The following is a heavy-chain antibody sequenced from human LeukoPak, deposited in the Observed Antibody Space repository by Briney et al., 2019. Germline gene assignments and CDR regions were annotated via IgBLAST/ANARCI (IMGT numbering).Heavy chain of an antibody. J-gene: IGHJ4*02. D-gene: IGHD3-16*02. Sequence: SETLSLTCTVSGGSISSYYWCWIRQSPGKGLEWIGYVYYSGSTNYNPSLKGRVTISVDTSKSQFSLKLTSVTAADTAVYYCARQGDYRYPFDSWGQGTLVTVSS. V-gene: IGHV4-59*08. CDR1: GGSISSYY. CDR3: ARQGDYRYPFDS. CDR2: VYYSGST.